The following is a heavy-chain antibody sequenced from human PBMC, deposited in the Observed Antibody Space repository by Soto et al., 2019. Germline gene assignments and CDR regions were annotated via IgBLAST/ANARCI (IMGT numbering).Heavy chain of an antibody. CDR3: GRVVPESHAYYYYIDV. Sequence: QVQLLQSGGEVRKPGASVKVSCKASGYTFSKYGISWVRQARGQGLEWMAWIDHSNGNTNYAQKFQGRVTLTTDTATTAAYMDTRIVKADDTAVYFCGRVVPESHAYYYYIDVWGKGASDTVSS. V-gene: IGHV1-18*01. CDR2: IDHSNGNT. J-gene: IGHJ6*03. D-gene: IGHD3-16*02. CDR1: GYTFSKYG.